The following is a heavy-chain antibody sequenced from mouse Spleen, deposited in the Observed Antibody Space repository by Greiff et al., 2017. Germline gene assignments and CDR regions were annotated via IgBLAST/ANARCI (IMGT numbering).Heavy chain of an antibody. V-gene: IGHV14-4*02. CDR1: GFNIKDYY. J-gene: IGHJ2*01. D-gene: IGHD1-1*01. Sequence: EVQGVASGAELVRPGALVKLSCKASGFNIKDYYIHWVKPRPEQGLEWIGWIDPANGDTASAPKFQGKATMTADTSSNTAYLHLSSLTSEDTAVYYCNAWGYYGTSSYFDYWGQGTTLTVSS. CDR2: IDPANGDT. CDR3: NAWGYYGTSSYFDY.